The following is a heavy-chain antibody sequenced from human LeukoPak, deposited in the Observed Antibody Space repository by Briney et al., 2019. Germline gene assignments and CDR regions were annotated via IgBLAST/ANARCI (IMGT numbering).Heavy chain of an antibody. D-gene: IGHD2-2*01. CDR3: ARVYCSSTGCFAAY. J-gene: IGHJ4*02. CDR2: IYHNGSS. CDR1: GYSISSDYY. V-gene: IGHV4-38-2*01. Sequence: SETLSLTCAVSGYSISSDYYWGWIRQPPGKGLEWIGSIYHNGSSYYNPSLKSRVTISIDTSKNQFSLKLSSVTAADTAVYYCARVYCSSTGCFAAYWGQGTLVTVSS.